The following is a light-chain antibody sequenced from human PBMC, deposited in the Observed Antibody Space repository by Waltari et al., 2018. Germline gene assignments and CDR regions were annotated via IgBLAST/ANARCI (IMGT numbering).Light chain of an antibody. CDR1: QSVSSD. CDR2: AAS. Sequence: EMVMTQSPATLSVSPGERATPSCRAIQSVSSDLAWYQQKSGQAPRLLIYAASNRATGIPARFNGGGSGTEFTLTISSLQPDDFATYYCQQYNSYPWTFGQGTKVEIK. V-gene: IGKV3-15*01. J-gene: IGKJ1*01. CDR3: QQYNSYPWT.